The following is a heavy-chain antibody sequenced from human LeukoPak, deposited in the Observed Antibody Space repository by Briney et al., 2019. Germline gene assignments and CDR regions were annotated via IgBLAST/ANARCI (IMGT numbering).Heavy chain of an antibody. D-gene: IGHD5-18*01. CDR1: GGSFSGYY. J-gene: IGHJ4*02. CDR2: INHSGST. CDR3: ARGGNTAMVKPVGYFDY. Sequence: SETLSLTCAVYGGSFSGYYWSWIRQPPGKGLEWIGEINHSGSTNYNPSLTSRVTISVDTSKNQFSLKLSSVTAADTAVYYCARGGNTAMVKPVGYFDYWGQGALVSVSS. V-gene: IGHV4-34*01.